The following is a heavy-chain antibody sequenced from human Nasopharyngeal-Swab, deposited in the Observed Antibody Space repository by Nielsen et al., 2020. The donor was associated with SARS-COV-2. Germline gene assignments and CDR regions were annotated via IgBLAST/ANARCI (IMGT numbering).Heavy chain of an antibody. CDR2: ISPNSGFT. V-gene: IGHV1-8*01. CDR1: GYTFTDFD. Sequence: ASVKVSCKASGYTFTDFDVNWVRQATGQGLEWMGWISPNSGFTGYAKKFEGRVTMTRNIATSTVYLELTSLGFEDTAVYYCARGLGAPSSVWHWGPGSQVTVSS. J-gene: IGHJ1*01. CDR3: ARGLGAPSSVWH. D-gene: IGHD3-10*01.